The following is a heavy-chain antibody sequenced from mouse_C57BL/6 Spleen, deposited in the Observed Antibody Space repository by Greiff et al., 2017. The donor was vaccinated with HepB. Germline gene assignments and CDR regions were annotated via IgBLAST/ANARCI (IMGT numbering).Heavy chain of an antibody. D-gene: IGHD6-1*01. CDR2: INSNGVST. CDR3: ARMATTRD. CDR1: GFTLSSYG. J-gene: IGHJ2*01. Sequence: EVQRVESGGGLVQPGGSLKLSCAASGFTLSSYGMSWVRQTPDKRLELVATINSNGVSTYYPDRVKCRFTISRDNAKNTLYLQISSLKSDDTAMYYCARMATTRDWGEGTTLTGAS. V-gene: IGHV5-6-3*01.